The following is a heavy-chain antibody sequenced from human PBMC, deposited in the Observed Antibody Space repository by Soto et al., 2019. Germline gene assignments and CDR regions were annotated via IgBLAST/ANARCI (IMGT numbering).Heavy chain of an antibody. CDR2: ISGSGGST. J-gene: IGHJ3*02. V-gene: IGHV3-23*01. Sequence: GGSLRLSCAASGFTFSSYAMSWVRQAPGKGLEWVSAISGSGGSTYYADSVKGRFTISRDNSKNTLYLQMNSLRAEDTAVYYCASRLRFLEWPGGPNAFDIWGQGTMVTVSS. CDR1: GFTFSSYA. CDR3: ASRLRFLEWPGGPNAFDI. D-gene: IGHD3-3*01.